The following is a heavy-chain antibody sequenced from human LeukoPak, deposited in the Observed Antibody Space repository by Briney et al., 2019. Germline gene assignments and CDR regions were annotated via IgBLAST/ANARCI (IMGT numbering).Heavy chain of an antibody. CDR1: GYTFSDFY. CDR3: ASVRLADERAWAY. V-gene: IGHV1-2*02. CDR2: ITPKSGDT. Sequence: ASVKVSCKASGYTFSDFYIHWVRQAPGQGLEYVGWITPKSGDTYSPQRFQGRVTMTRDASISTAYMELSSLRSDDTAVYFCASVRLADERAWAYWGQGTLVTVSS. J-gene: IGHJ4*02. D-gene: IGHD3-3*02.